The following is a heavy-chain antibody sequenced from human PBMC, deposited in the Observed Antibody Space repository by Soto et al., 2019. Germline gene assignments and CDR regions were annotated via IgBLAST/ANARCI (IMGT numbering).Heavy chain of an antibody. V-gene: IGHV3-21*06. CDR2: IGGTAGFI. Sequence: EMQLVQSGGGLVKSGGSLRLSCAASDFSFSSYTMNWVRQAPGKGLEWVSSIGGTAGFIFYADSVKGRFTISRDNARNSLFLQMTSLRAEDTAVYYCAKGRGDLGMVTPYFYYGMDVWGQGTTVTASS. J-gene: IGHJ6*02. CDR3: AKGRGDLGMVTPYFYYGMDV. D-gene: IGHD2-21*01. CDR1: DFSFSSYT.